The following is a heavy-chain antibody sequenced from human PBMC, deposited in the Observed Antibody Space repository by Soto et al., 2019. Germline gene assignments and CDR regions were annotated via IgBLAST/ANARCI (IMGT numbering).Heavy chain of an antibody. CDR3: ARGSLTIFGVVTRYNWFDP. Sequence: GASVKVSCKAPGGTFSSYAISWVRQAPGQGLEWMGGIIPIFGTANYAQKFQGRVTITADKSTSTAYMELSSLRSEDTAVYYCARGSLTIFGVVTRYNWFDPWGQGTLVTVSS. D-gene: IGHD3-3*01. CDR2: IIPIFGTA. J-gene: IGHJ5*02. V-gene: IGHV1-69*06. CDR1: GGTFSSYA.